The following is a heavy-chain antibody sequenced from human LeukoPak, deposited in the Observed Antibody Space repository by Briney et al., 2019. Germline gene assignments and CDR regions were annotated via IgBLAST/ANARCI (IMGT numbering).Heavy chain of an antibody. V-gene: IGHV3-23*01. Sequence: GGSLRLSCAASGFTFSSYAMSWVRQAPGKGLEWVSAISGSGGSTYYADSVKGRFTISRDNSRNTLYLQMNSLRAEDTAVYYCAKPSFLGATGGPDYWGQGTLVTVSS. CDR2: ISGSGGST. D-gene: IGHD1-26*01. CDR3: AKPSFLGATGGPDY. J-gene: IGHJ4*02. CDR1: GFTFSSYA.